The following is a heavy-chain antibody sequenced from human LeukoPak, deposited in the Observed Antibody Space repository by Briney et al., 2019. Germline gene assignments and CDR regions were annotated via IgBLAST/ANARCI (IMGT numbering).Heavy chain of an antibody. CDR3: ARDQGGGWYFDV. V-gene: IGHV3-11*05. J-gene: IGHJ2*01. Sequence: GGSLRLSCAASGFTFSDYYMTWIRQAPGKGLEWVSYISSSSSYTNHADSVKGRFTISRDNAKNSLYLQMNSLRLEDTAVYYCARDQGGGWYFDVWGRGTLVTVSS. CDR1: GFTFSDYY. D-gene: IGHD1-26*01. CDR2: ISSSSSYT.